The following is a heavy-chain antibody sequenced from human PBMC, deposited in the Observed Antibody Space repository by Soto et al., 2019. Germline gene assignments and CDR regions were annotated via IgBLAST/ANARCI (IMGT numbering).Heavy chain of an antibody. J-gene: IGHJ6*03. D-gene: IGHD3-10*01. Sequence: ASVKVSCKASGYTFTSYGISWVRQAPGQGLEWKGWISAYNGNTNYAQKLQGRVTMTTDTSTSTAYMELRSLRSDDTAVYYCARGGLLWFGELLSSMYYYYYMDVWGKGTTVTVSS. CDR3: ARGGLLWFGELLSSMYYYYYMDV. CDR1: GYTFTSYG. V-gene: IGHV1-18*01. CDR2: ISAYNGNT.